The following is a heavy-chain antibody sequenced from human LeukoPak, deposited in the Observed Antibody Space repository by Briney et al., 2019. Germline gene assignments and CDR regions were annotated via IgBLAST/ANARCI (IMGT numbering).Heavy chain of an antibody. Sequence: GGSLRLSCAASGFTFSSYSMNWVRQAPGKGLEWVSSISSSSSYIYYADSVKGRFTISRDNAKNSLYLQMNSLRAEDTAVYYCASDIAARPSWFDPWGQRTLVTVSS. V-gene: IGHV3-21*01. J-gene: IGHJ5*02. CDR2: ISSSSSYI. CDR3: ASDIAARPSWFDP. D-gene: IGHD6-6*01. CDR1: GFTFSSYS.